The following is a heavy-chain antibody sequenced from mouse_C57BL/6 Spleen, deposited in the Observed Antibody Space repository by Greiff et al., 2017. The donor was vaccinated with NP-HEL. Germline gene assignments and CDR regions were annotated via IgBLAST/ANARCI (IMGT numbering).Heavy chain of an antibody. J-gene: IGHJ1*03. CDR1: GYTFTDYE. CDR3: TRGDWDPWYFDV. Sequence: VQLQHSGAELVRPGASVTLSCKASGYTFTDYEMHWVKQTPVHGLEWIGAIDPETGGTAYNQKFKGKAILTADKSSSTAYMELRSLTSEDSAVYYCTRGDWDPWYFDVWGTGTTVTVSS. V-gene: IGHV1-15*01. D-gene: IGHD4-1*01. CDR2: IDPETGGT.